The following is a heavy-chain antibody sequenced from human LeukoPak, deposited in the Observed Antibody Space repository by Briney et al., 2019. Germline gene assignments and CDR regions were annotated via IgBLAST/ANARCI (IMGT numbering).Heavy chain of an antibody. V-gene: IGHV4-59*02. Sequence: PSETLSLTCTVSGDSVTTYYWSWIRQPPGKGLEWLGYIYYSGSATYNPSLKSRVTISVDTSKNQFSLKLSSVTAADTAVYYCARENPSGYYNRPIDYWGQGTLVTVSS. D-gene: IGHD3-22*01. J-gene: IGHJ4*02. CDR3: ARENPSGYYNRPIDY. CDR1: GDSVTTYY. CDR2: IYYSGSA.